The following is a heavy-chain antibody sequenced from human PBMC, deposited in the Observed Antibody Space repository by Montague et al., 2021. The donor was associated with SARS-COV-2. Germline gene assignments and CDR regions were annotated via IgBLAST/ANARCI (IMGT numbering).Heavy chain of an antibody. D-gene: IGHD3-16*02. Sequence: SETLSLTCAVSGVSIGSSTYYWGWIRQPPGKGLEWIGEINHSGSTNYNPSLKSRVTISVDTSKNQFSLKLRSVTAADTAVYYCARGQPPRITFGGIISYGLDVWGQGTTVTVSS. CDR2: INHSGST. CDR3: ARGQPPRITFGGIISYGLDV. J-gene: IGHJ6*02. CDR1: GVSIGSSTYY. V-gene: IGHV4-39*07.